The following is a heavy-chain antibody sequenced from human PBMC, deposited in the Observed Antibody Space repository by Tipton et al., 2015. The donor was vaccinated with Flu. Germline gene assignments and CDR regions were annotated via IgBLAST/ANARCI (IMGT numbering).Heavy chain of an antibody. CDR3: ARGERYTHGLNTVYYYYYMDV. V-gene: IGHV4-61*09. CDR1: GGSISSDNYH. J-gene: IGHJ6*02. CDR2: MYLSGTT. D-gene: IGHD5-18*01. Sequence: TLSLTCTVSGGSISSDNYHWTWIRQPAGKGLDWIGHMYLSGTTTYSPSLKSRVTISKDTSKDQISLKLRSVTAADTAVYYCARGERYTHGLNTVYYYYYMDVWGPGTTVTVSS.